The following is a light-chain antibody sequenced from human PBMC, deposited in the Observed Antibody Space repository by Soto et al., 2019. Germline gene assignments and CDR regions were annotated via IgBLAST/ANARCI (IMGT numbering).Light chain of an antibody. CDR1: QDISNY. J-gene: IGKJ1*01. CDR3: QQYNTYPWT. CDR2: AAS. V-gene: IGKV1-16*01. Sequence: DIQMTQSPSSLSAFIGDRVTITCRASQDISNYLAWFQQKPGKAPKSLIYAASNLQSGVPSRFSGSGSGTDFSLTSSSLQPEDFATYYCQQYNTYPWTFGLGTKVEIE.